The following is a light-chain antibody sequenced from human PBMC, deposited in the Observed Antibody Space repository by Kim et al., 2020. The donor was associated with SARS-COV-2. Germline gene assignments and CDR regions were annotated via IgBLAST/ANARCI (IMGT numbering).Light chain of an antibody. J-gene: IGLJ3*02. CDR2: KDS. CDR3: QSADSSGTNWV. Sequence: SPRQTARITCSGDALPKQYAYWYQQKPGQAPVLVIYKDSEKPSGIPERFSGSSSGTTVTLTISGVQAEDEADYYCQSADSSGTNWVFGGGTQRTVL. CDR1: ALPKQY. V-gene: IGLV3-25*03.